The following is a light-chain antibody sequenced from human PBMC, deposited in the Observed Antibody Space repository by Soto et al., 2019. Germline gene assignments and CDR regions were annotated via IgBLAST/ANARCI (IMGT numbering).Light chain of an antibody. J-gene: IGKJ4*01. CDR1: QSVISY. V-gene: IGKV3-11*01. CDR2: DAS. CDR3: QQRSNWPPG. Sequence: EIVLTQSPATLSLSPGERATLSCRASQSVISYLAWYQQKPGQAPRLLIYDASNRATAIPARFSGSGFGTDFTLTIGSLEPEDFAVYYCQQRSNWPPGFGGGTKVEIK.